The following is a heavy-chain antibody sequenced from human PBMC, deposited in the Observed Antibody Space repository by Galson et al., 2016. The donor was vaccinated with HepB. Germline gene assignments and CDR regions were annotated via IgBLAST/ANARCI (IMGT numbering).Heavy chain of an antibody. CDR1: GGSISSYS. Sequence: SETLSLTCTVSGGSISSYSWSWIRQPPGKGLEWIGNIHDSVSTNNNPSLKSRVTILVDPAKNHISLNLTSVTAADTAVYYCATVPGWESGIYDHWGQGTLVSVSS. CDR3: ATVPGWESGIYDH. D-gene: IGHD1-26*01. J-gene: IGHJ4*02. CDR2: IHDSVST. V-gene: IGHV4-59*08.